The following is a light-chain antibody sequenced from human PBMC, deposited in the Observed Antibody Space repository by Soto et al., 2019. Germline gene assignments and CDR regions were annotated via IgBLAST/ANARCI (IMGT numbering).Light chain of an antibody. Sequence: DIVMTQSPDSLGVSLGERATINCKSSQSLFFGSKNKDYLAWYQHKPGQPPKLLFYWSTTRQSGVPDRFSGSGSGTDFTLTISSLQAEDVAVYYCHQYYNIPYSFGQGTKLQIK. J-gene: IGKJ2*03. CDR2: WST. CDR3: HQYYNIPYS. V-gene: IGKV4-1*01. CDR1: QSLFFGSKNKDY.